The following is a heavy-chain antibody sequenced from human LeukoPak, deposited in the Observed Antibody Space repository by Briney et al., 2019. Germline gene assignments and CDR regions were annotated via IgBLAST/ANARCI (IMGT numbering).Heavy chain of an antibody. J-gene: IGHJ4*02. CDR3: AKVGSSTWYMYYFDY. CDR2: ISGDSATP. V-gene: IGHV3-23*01. D-gene: IGHD6-13*01. Sequence: GGSLRLSCAASGFAFNIYAMTWVRQAPGKGLEWVSTISGDSATPYFAESVKDRFTISRDNSKNTLYLQMNSLRVEDTAVYYCAKVGSSTWYMYYFDYWGQGALVTVSS. CDR1: GFAFNIYA.